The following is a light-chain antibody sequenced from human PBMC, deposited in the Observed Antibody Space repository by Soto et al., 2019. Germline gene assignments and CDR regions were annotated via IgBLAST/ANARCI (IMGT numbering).Light chain of an antibody. CDR1: QSISSSY. CDR2: GAS. V-gene: IGKV3-20*01. CDR3: QQARTSPYT. J-gene: IGKJ1*01. Sequence: DIGLRQSPCPLSLSTGERATLSCGVSQSISSSYLTWYQQKPGQAPRLLIYGASIRATGIPDRFSGSGSGTDFTLTISRLEPGDFAVYYCQQARTSPYTFGQGTKVDI.